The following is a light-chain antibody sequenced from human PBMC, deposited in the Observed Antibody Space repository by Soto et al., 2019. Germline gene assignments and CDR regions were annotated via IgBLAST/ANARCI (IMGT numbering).Light chain of an antibody. J-gene: IGKJ2*01. V-gene: IGKV3-20*01. CDR2: GAS. CDR3: QQYGSSPYT. CDR1: QSVSTSS. Sequence: EIVLTQSPGTLSLSPGERATLSCRASQSVSTSSLAWYQQKPGQAPSLLIYGASNRATGIPDRVSASGSGADFTLIISRLEPEDFAMYYCQQYGSSPYTFGQGTKLAIK.